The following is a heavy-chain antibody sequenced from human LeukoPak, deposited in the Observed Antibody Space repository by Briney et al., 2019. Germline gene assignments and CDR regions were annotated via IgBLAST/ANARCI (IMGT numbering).Heavy chain of an antibody. J-gene: IGHJ4*02. CDR3: AKVLGRRIAAVGFFDY. CDR1: GFTFRSYW. CDR2: INSDGSST. Sequence: GGSLRLSCSASGFTFRSYWMHWVRQAPGKGLVWVSRINSDGSSTIYADSVKGRFTSSRDNAKNTLYLQMNSLRVEDTAVYYCAKVLGRRIAAVGFFDYWGQGTLVTVSS. V-gene: IGHV3-74*01. D-gene: IGHD6-13*01.